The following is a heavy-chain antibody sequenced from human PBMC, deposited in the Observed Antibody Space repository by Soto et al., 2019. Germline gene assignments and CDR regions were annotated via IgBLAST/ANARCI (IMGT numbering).Heavy chain of an antibody. V-gene: IGHV1-69*01. Sequence: QVQLVQSGAEVKKPGSSVKVSCKASGGTFSSYAISWVRQAPGQGLEWMGGIIPIFGTANYAQKFQGRVTITADESTSTAYMELSSLRSEDTAVHYCARHRYYYDSSGYYQNWFDPWGQGTLVTVSS. CDR3: ARHRYYYDSSGYYQNWFDP. CDR1: GGTFSSYA. CDR2: IIPIFGTA. D-gene: IGHD3-22*01. J-gene: IGHJ5*02.